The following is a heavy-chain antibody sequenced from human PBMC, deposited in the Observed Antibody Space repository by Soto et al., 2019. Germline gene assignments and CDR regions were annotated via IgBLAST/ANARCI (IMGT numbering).Heavy chain of an antibody. V-gene: IGHV5-51*01. D-gene: IGHD4-17*01. J-gene: IGHJ6*02. CDR3: VRHQLGVYLEPSDV. CDR1: GYTFTSYW. Sequence: VQLVQSGAEVKKSGESLKISCKGSGYTFTSYWIAWVRQRPGKGLEWMGIIYPRDSDARYSPSFQGQVTISADKSISTAYLQWISLKASYTAIYYCVRHQLGVYLEPSDVWGQGTTVTVSS. CDR2: IYPRDSDA.